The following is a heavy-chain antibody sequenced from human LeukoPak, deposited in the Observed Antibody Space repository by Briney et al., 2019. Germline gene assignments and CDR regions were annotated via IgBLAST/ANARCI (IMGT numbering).Heavy chain of an antibody. D-gene: IGHD3-22*01. CDR3: ATDYDSSGYRYYYYYGMDV. CDR1: GFTFSSYA. CDR2: ISYDGSNK. V-gene: IGHV3-30-3*01. J-gene: IGHJ6*02. Sequence: GGSLRLSCAASGFTFSSYAMHWVRQAPGKGLEWVAVISYDGSNKYYADSVKGRFTISRDNSKNTLYLQMNSLRAEDTAVYYCATDYDSSGYRYYYYYGMDVWGQGTTVTVSS.